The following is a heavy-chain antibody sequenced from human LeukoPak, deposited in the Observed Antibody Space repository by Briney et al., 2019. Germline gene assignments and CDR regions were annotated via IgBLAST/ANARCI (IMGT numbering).Heavy chain of an antibody. Sequence: PSETLSLTCTVSGGSISSYYWSWIRQPPGKGLEWIAYVYNSGGTNYNPSLKSRATISVDTSKNQFSLDLFTVTAADTAVYYCARHLVYGSGTQPYFDYWGQGTLVTVSS. CDR2: VYNSGGT. V-gene: IGHV4-59*08. J-gene: IGHJ4*02. D-gene: IGHD3-10*01. CDR3: ARHLVYGSGTQPYFDY. CDR1: GGSISSYY.